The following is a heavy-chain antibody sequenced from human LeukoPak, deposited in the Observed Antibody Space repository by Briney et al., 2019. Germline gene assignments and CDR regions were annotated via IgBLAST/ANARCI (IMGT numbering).Heavy chain of an antibody. CDR1: GYTFTSYY. Sequence: ASVKVSCKASGYTFTSYYMHWVRQAPGQGLEWMGIINPSGGSTSYAQKFQGRVTMTRDMSTSTVYKELSSLRSEDTAVYYCARVSTWASFDYWGQGPLVTVSS. CDR3: ARVSTWASFDY. V-gene: IGHV1-46*01. CDR2: INPSGGST. D-gene: IGHD7-27*01. J-gene: IGHJ4*02.